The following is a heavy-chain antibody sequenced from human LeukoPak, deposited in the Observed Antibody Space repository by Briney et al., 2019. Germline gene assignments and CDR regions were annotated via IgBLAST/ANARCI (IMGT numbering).Heavy chain of an antibody. V-gene: IGHV3-23*01. CDR2: ISGSDDGT. D-gene: IGHD5-18*01. CDR3: AKSWRYSYGSVAFDI. Sequence: GGSLRLSCAASGFTFSTYAMSWVRQIPGKGLEWVSAISGSDDGTYYADSVKGRFTISRDNSKNTLYLQMNSLRAEDTAVYYCAKSWRYSYGSVAFDIWGQGTMVTVSS. J-gene: IGHJ3*02. CDR1: GFTFSTYA.